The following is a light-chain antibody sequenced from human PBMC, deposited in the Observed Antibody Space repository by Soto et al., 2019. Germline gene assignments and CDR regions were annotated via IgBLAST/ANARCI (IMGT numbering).Light chain of an antibody. V-gene: IGKV3-20*01. CDR3: QYSGSASGWT. Sequence: EIVLTQSPGTLSLSPGERATLSCRASQSVTSTFLAWYQQKPGQAPRLLIYGASARATGIPDRFSGSGSGTDFTLSISRLEPEDFAVYYCQYSGSASGWTFGRGTRVEI. CDR1: QSVTSTF. J-gene: IGKJ1*01. CDR2: GAS.